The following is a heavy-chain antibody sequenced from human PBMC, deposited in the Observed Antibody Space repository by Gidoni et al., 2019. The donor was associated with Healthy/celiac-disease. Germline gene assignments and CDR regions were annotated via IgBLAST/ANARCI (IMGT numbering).Heavy chain of an antibody. CDR2: IYTSGST. D-gene: IGHD3-9*01. Sequence: QVQLQESGPGLVKPSETLSLTCTVSGGSIRSYYWSWIRQPAGKGLEWIGRIYTSGSTNYNPSLKSRVTMSVDTSKNQFSLKLSSVTAADTAVYYCARDTIRYFDWLAPGLDAFDIWGQGTMVTVSS. J-gene: IGHJ3*02. V-gene: IGHV4-4*07. CDR3: ARDTIRYFDWLAPGLDAFDI. CDR1: GGSIRSYY.